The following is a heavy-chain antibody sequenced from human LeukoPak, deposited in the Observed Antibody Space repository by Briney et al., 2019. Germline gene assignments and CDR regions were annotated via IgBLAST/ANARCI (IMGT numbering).Heavy chain of an antibody. CDR3: AGEVLEWLLLGAPSDAFDI. V-gene: IGHV4-4*07. Sequence: PSETLSLTCTVSGGSISSYYWSWIRQPAGKGLEWIGRIYTSGSTNYNPSLKSRVTMSVDTSKNQFSLKLSSVTAADTAVYYCAGEVLEWLLLGAPSDAFDIWGQGTMVTVSS. D-gene: IGHD3-3*01. J-gene: IGHJ3*02. CDR1: GGSISSYY. CDR2: IYTSGST.